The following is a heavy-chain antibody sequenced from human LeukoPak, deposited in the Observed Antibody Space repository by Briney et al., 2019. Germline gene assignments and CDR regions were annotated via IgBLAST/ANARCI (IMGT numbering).Heavy chain of an antibody. Sequence: NPSETLALTCTVSGGSVSGYYWGWIRQPPGKGLEWIGYIYYSGSTNYHPSLKSRVTISVDTSKNQFSLKLSSVTAADTGFYYCARVGTGTIDYWGQGTLVTVSS. CDR2: IYYSGST. CDR3: ARVGTGTIDY. D-gene: IGHD1-1*01. J-gene: IGHJ4*02. V-gene: IGHV4-59*02. CDR1: GGSVSGYY.